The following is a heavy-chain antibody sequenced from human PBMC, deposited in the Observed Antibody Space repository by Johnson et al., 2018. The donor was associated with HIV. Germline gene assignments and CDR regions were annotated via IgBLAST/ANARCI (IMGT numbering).Heavy chain of an antibody. V-gene: IGHV3-33*01. D-gene: IGHD1-26*01. Sequence: QVQLVESGGGVVQPGRSLRLSCAASGFTFSSYGMHWVRQAPGKGLASVAVIWYDGSNKYYEDSVRGRFTISRDNSKNTLYLQMNSLSAEDTALYYCAREAVGAIDAFDIWGQGTMVTVSS. CDR2: IWYDGSNK. CDR3: AREAVGAIDAFDI. J-gene: IGHJ3*02. CDR1: GFTFSSYG.